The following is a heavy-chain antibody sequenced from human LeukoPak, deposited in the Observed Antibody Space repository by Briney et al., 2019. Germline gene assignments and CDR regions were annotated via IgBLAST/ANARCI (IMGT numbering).Heavy chain of an antibody. CDR3: VIDGTWEY. CDR2: TYYRSKWYY. CDR1: GDSVSNNLVT. V-gene: IGHV6-1*01. Sequence: SQTLSLTCVISGDSVSNNLVTWNWIRQSPSRGLEWLGRTYYRSKWYYDYAVSVKSRIIINPDTPRNQISLNLSSVTPEDTAVYYCVIDGTWEYWGQGTLVTVSS. J-gene: IGHJ4*02. D-gene: IGHD1-26*01.